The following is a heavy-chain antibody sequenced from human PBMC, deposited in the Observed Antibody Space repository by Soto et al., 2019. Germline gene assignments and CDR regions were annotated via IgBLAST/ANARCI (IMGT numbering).Heavy chain of an antibody. CDR2: IIPIFGTA. CDR1: GGTFSSYA. J-gene: IGHJ4*02. CDR3: ARDDGGRGYYFDY. D-gene: IGHD3-16*01. Sequence: GASVKVSCKASGGTFSSYAISWVRQAPGQGLEWMGGIIPIFGTANYAQKFQGRVTITADESTSTAYMELSSLRSDDTAVYYCARDDGGRGYYFDYWGQGTLVTVSS. V-gene: IGHV1-69*13.